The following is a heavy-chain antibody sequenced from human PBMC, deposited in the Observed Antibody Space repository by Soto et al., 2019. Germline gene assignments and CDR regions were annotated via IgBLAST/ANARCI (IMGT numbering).Heavy chain of an antibody. D-gene: IGHD3-3*01. J-gene: IGHJ6*02. CDR3: AKDLWEWLLYGLDV. CDR1: GFTFDSYA. V-gene: IGHV3-23*01. CDR2: ISGSGSST. Sequence: QSGGSLRLSCAASGFTFDSYAMSWVRQAPGKGLEWVSAISGSGSSTYYADSVKGRFTISRDNSKNTLYLQMTSLRAEDTAIYHCAKDLWEWLLYGLDVWGPGTTVTVSS.